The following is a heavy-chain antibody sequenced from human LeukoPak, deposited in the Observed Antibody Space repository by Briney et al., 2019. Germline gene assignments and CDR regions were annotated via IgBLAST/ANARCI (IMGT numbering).Heavy chain of an antibody. CDR3: ASARYCSGGSCLRGFDY. D-gene: IGHD2-15*01. J-gene: IGHJ4*02. CDR1: GGSISSYY. Sequence: SETLSLTCTVSGGSISSYYWSWIRQPPGKGLEWIGYIYYSGSTYYNPSLKSRVTISVDTSKNQFSLKLSSVTAADTAVYYCASARYCSGGSCLRGFDYWGQGTLVTVSS. CDR2: IYYSGST. V-gene: IGHV4-59*12.